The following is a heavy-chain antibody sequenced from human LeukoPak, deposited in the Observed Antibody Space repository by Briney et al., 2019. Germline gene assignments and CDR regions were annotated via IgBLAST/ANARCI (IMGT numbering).Heavy chain of an antibody. J-gene: IGHJ4*02. D-gene: IGHD3-16*01. CDR1: GGSFSDYY. Sequence: SETLSLTCAVYGGSFSDYYWGWIRRPPGKGLEWIGNIFYSGSTYYNPSLKSRVTISVDTSKNQFSLKLRSVTAADTAVYYCARPGVAGGVDADFWGQGTLVTVSS. V-gene: IGHV4-34*12. CDR2: IFYSGST. CDR3: ARPGVAGGVDADF.